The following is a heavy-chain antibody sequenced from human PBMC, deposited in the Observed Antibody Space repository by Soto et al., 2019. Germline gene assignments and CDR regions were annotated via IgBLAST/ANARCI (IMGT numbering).Heavy chain of an antibody. J-gene: IGHJ6*02. CDR1: GGTFSSYA. CDR2: IIPIFGTA. CDR3: ARPVTNYYGSSVSDNGMDV. D-gene: IGHD3-22*01. Sequence: QVQLVQSGAEVKKPGSSVKVSCKASGGTFSSYAISWVRQAPGQGLEWMGGIIPIFGTANYAQKFQGRVTITADESTSTAYMELSSLRSEDTAVYYCARPVTNYYGSSVSDNGMDVWGQGTTVTVSS. V-gene: IGHV1-69*01.